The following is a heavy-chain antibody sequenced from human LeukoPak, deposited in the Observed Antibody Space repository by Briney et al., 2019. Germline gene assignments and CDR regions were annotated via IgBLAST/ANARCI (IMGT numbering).Heavy chain of an antibody. D-gene: IGHD3-3*01. CDR2: ITQDGSEK. Sequence: PGVSLRLSCAACGFTFSSHWMRWVPQAPGKGLESVANITQDGSEKYYVDSVKGRFNISRDSAKNSLYLQNKSLRDEDTAVYYCARDVDYDFWSGYYTSHYYGMDVWGQGTTVTVSS. CDR3: ARDVDYDFWSGYYTSHYYGMDV. V-gene: IGHV3-7*05. J-gene: IGHJ6*02. CDR1: GFTFSSHW.